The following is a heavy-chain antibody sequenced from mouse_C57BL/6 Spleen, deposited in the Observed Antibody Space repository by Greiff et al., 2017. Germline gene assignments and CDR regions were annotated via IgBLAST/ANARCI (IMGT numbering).Heavy chain of an antibody. J-gene: IGHJ2*01. D-gene: IGHD2-1*01. CDR2: IDPSDSET. V-gene: IGHV1-52*01. CDR1: VYTFTSYW. Sequence: QVQLKQPGAELVRPGSSVKLSCKASVYTFTSYWMHWVKQRPIQGLEWIGNIDPSDSETHYNQKFKDKATLTVDKSSSTAYMQLSSLTSEDSAVYYCARKGDGTLDYWGQGTTLTVSS. CDR3: ARKGDGTLDY.